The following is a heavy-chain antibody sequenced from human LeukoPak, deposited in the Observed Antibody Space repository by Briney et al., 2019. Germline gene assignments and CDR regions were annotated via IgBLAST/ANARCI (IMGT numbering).Heavy chain of an antibody. Sequence: SQTLSLTCTVSGGSISSGGYYWSWIRQHPGKGLEWIGYIYYSGSTYYNPSLKSRVTISVDTSKNQLSLKLSSVTAADTAVYYCARRYSGYENYFDYWGQGTLVTVSS. J-gene: IGHJ4*02. V-gene: IGHV4-31*03. CDR1: GGSISSGGYY. CDR2: IYYSGST. CDR3: ARRYSGYENYFDY. D-gene: IGHD5-12*01.